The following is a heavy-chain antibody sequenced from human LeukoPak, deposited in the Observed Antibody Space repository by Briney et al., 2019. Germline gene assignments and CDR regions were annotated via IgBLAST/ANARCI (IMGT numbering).Heavy chain of an antibody. CDR3: ARNGFDDSSGYSLRRFDY. Sequence: GGSLRLSCAASGFTFTDYAMSWVRQTPGKGLEWVASIKQDGSEKYSVDSVKGRFTISRDNAKNSLYLQMNSLRAEDTAVYYCARNGFDDSSGYSLRRFDYWGQGTLVTVSS. J-gene: IGHJ4*02. CDR1: GFTFTDYA. D-gene: IGHD3-22*01. CDR2: IKQDGSEK. V-gene: IGHV3-7*01.